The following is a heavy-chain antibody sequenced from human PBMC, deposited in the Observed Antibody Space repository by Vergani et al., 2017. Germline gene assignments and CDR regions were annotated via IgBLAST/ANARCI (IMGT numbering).Heavy chain of an antibody. V-gene: IGHV3-7*03. Sequence: EVQLVESGGGLVQPGGSLRLSCAASGFTFSSYWMSWVRQAPGKGLEWVANIKQDGSEKYYVDSGKGRFTISRDNAKNSLYLQMNSLRAEDTAVYYCASEPNPDLYNWFDPWGQGTLVTVSS. CDR2: IKQDGSEK. CDR3: ASEPNPDLYNWFDP. CDR1: GFTFSSYW. J-gene: IGHJ5*02.